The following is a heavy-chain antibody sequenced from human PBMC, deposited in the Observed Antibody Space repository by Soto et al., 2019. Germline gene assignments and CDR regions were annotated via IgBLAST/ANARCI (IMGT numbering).Heavy chain of an antibody. Sequence: EVQLLESGGGLVQPGGSLRLSCAASGFTFSSYAMTWVRQAPGKGLEWVSSIGGSVGSTFYADSVKGRFTISRDNSKSTLYLQVNRLRVDDTAVYYWAKDSMIRGVNGMGVWGQGTTVTVSS. V-gene: IGHV3-23*01. CDR2: IGGSVGST. D-gene: IGHD3-10*01. J-gene: IGHJ6*02. CDR3: AKDSMIRGVNGMGV. CDR1: GFTFSSYA.